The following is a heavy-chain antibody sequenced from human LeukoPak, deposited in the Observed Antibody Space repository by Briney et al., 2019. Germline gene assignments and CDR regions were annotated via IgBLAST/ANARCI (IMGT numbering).Heavy chain of an antibody. Sequence: GASVKVSCKASGYTFTSYDINWVRQATGQGLEWMGWMNPNSGNTGYAQKLQGRVTMTRNTSISTAYMELSSLRSEDTAVYYCARGSGIYYDSSGYSDYWGQGTLVTVSS. CDR1: GYTFTSYD. J-gene: IGHJ4*02. CDR3: ARGSGIYYDSSGYSDY. CDR2: MNPNSGNT. D-gene: IGHD3-22*01. V-gene: IGHV1-8*01.